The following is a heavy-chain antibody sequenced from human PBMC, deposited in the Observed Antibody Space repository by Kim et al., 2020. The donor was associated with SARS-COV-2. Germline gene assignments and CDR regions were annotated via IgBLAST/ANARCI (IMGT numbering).Heavy chain of an antibody. V-gene: IGHV1-8*01. D-gene: IGHD3-10*01. CDR2: MNPNSGNT. Sequence: ASVKVSCKASGYTFTSYDINWVRQATGQGLEWMGWMNPNSGNTGYAQKFQGRVTMTRNTSISTAYMELSSLRSEDTAVYYCARDITMVRGVIRPPFDYWGQGTLVTVSS. CDR3: ARDITMVRGVIRPPFDY. CDR1: GYTFTSYD. J-gene: IGHJ4*02.